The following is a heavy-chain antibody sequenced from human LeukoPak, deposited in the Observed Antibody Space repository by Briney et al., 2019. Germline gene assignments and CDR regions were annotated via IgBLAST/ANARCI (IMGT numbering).Heavy chain of an antibody. Sequence: GGSLRLSCTVSGFAFSGYAMSWVRQAPGKGPEWISSIGARGDVTYSADSVKGRFTISRDNSKRTLFLQMNSLRAEDTAVYYCAKVHYTASFPGSFPGRNYFDSWGQGSLVTVSS. CDR1: GFAFSGYA. J-gene: IGHJ4*02. CDR3: AKVHYTASFPGSFPGRNYFDS. CDR2: IGARGDVT. D-gene: IGHD1-26*01. V-gene: IGHV3-23*01.